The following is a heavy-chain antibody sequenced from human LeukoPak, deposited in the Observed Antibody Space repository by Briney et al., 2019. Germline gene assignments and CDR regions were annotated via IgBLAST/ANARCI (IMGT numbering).Heavy chain of an antibody. V-gene: IGHV3-30*02. CDR2: MPYDGGNK. Sequence: GGSLRLSCAASGFTFSRDNLHWVRQAPGKGLEWVAFMPYDGGNKYYADSVKGRFTISRDNSKNTLYLQMNSLRAEDTAVYYCAKGGIAVAGPRFDPWGQGTLVTVSS. D-gene: IGHD6-19*01. CDR1: GFTFSRDN. J-gene: IGHJ5*02. CDR3: AKGGIAVAGPRFDP.